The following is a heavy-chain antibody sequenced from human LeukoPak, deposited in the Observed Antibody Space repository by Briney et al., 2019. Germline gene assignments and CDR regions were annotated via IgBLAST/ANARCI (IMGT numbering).Heavy chain of an antibody. CDR2: ISGSGGST. D-gene: IGHD6-13*01. CDR1: GFTFSSYA. Sequence: PGGSLRLSCAASGFTFSSYAMSWVRQAPGKGLEWVSAISGSGGSTYYADSVKDRFTISRDNSKNTLYLQMNSLRAEDTAVYYCAKVASSSWYRNSYYYYYMDVWGKGTTVTVSS. J-gene: IGHJ6*03. CDR3: AKVASSSWYRNSYYYYYMDV. V-gene: IGHV3-23*01.